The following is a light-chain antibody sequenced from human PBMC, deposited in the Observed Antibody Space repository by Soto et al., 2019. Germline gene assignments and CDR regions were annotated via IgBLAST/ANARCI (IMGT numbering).Light chain of an antibody. CDR2: GAS. Sequence: IVLTQSPATLSVSTGERATLSCRASQSVSRDLAWYQQKPGQAPRLLIYGASTRAPSVPARFSGSGSGTDFTLTISSLQSEDFAVYYGQQYGASPIYTFGQGNKLEIK. CDR3: QQYGASPIYT. J-gene: IGKJ2*01. V-gene: IGKV3-15*01. CDR1: QSVSRD.